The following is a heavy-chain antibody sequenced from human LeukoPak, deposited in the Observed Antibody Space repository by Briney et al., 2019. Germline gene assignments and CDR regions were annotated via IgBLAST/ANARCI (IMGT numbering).Heavy chain of an antibody. V-gene: IGHV4-39*01. CDR3: ARRRYYDGSGYLE. CDR2: IYYSGRT. J-gene: IGHJ1*01. D-gene: IGHD3-22*01. Sequence: PSETLCLTCSVSGDPISRSDSYWDWIRQPPGKGLEWIGTIYYSGRTYYSPSLNSRVTMSVDTSSNQFSLNLRAVTAADTAVYYCARRRYYDGSGYLEWGQGTLLSVSS. CDR1: GDPISRSDSY.